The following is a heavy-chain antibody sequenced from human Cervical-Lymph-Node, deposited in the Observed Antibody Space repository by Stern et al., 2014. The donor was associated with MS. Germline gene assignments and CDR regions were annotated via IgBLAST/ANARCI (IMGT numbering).Heavy chain of an antibody. Sequence: EVQLVQSGAEVKKPGESLKISCKGSGYSFTANWIAWVRQMPGKGLELMGIIYTGDSDPRSSPSFQGQVTISADKSISTAYLQWSSLKASDTAMYYCARDYGDYAFDYWGQGTLVTVSS. V-gene: IGHV5-51*01. D-gene: IGHD4-17*01. CDR3: ARDYGDYAFDY. CDR2: IYTGDSDP. J-gene: IGHJ4*02. CDR1: GYSFTANW.